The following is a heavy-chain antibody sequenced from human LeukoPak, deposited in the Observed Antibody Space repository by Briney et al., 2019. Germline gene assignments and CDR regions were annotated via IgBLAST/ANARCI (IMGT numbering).Heavy chain of an antibody. CDR3: ARDGVAVAPYYYYYMDV. D-gene: IGHD6-19*01. J-gene: IGHJ6*03. V-gene: IGHV3-7*01. CDR2: IKQDGSAK. Sequence: GGSLRLSCAASGFAFGDFWMSWVRQTPGKGLESVATIKQDGSAKEYVDSVKGRFTISRDNAKNSLYLQMNSLRAEDTAVYYCARDGVAVAPYYYYYMDVWGKGTTVTVSS. CDR1: GFAFGDFW.